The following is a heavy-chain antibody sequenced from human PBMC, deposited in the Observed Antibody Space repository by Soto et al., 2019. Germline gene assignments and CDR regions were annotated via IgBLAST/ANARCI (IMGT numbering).Heavy chain of an antibody. CDR3: ARDTNRLEH. D-gene: IGHD3-3*01. Sequence: GGSLRLSCVVSGFSFSDSYMTWVRQIPGKGLEWIASISSGAFTTSYAAAVKGRFTISRDDGHNSLFLQMDSLRAEDTALYYCARDTNRLEHCGQGTLVTVYS. V-gene: IGHV3-11*01. CDR1: GFSFSDSY. J-gene: IGHJ4*02. CDR2: ISSGAFTT.